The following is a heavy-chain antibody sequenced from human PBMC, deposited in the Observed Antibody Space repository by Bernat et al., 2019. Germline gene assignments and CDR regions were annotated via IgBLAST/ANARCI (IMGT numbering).Heavy chain of an antibody. V-gene: IGHV3-33*01. J-gene: IGHJ4*02. CDR2: IWYDGSNK. D-gene: IGHD6-13*01. Sequence: QVQLVESGGGVVQPGRSLRLSCAASRFTFSSYGMHWVRQAPGKGLEWVAVIWYDGSNKYYGDSVKGRFIISRDNSKNTLYLQMNSLRAEDTPVYYCARGGSSSWYEVFYWGQGTLVTVSS. CDR3: ARGGSSSWYEVFY. CDR1: RFTFSSYG.